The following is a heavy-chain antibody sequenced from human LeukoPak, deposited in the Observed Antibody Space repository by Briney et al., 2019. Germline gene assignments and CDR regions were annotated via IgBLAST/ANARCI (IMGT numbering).Heavy chain of an antibody. CDR2: ISYDGTNK. V-gene: IGHV3-30*18. J-gene: IGHJ4*02. CDR1: GFTFSSYA. CDR3: AKVGDNWDFDY. D-gene: IGHD3-16*01. Sequence: GGSLRLSCAASGFTFSSYAMHWVRQAPGKGLEWVALISYDGTNKYYADSVKGRFTTSRDNSKNTLYLHMNSLRAEDTAVYYCAKVGDNWDFDYWGQGTLASVSS.